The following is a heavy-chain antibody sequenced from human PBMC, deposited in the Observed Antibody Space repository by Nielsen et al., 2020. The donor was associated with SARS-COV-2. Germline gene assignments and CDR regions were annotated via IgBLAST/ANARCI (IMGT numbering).Heavy chain of an antibody. CDR3: ARGPRGYCSGGSCYIHIYNWFDP. CDR2: INHSGST. J-gene: IGHJ5*02. Sequence: SETLSLTCAVYGGSFSGYYWSWIRQPPGKGLEWIGEINHSGSTNYNPSLKSRVTISVDTSKNQFSLKLSSVTAADTAVYYCARGPRGYCSGGSCYIHIYNWFDPWGQRTLVTVSS. D-gene: IGHD2-15*01. CDR1: GGSFSGYY. V-gene: IGHV4-34*01.